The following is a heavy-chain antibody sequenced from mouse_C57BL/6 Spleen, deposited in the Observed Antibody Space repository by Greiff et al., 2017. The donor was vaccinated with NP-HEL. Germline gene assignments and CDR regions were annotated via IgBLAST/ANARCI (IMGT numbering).Heavy chain of an antibody. V-gene: IGHV1-69*01. CDR3: ARGYPYYFDY. CDR1: GYTFTSYW. D-gene: IGHD2-2*01. Sequence: QVQLQQSGPELVKPGASVKISCKASGYTFTSYWMHWVKQRPGQGLEWIGEIDPSDSYTNYNQKFKGKSTLTVDKSSSTAYMQLSSLTSEDAAVYYCARGYPYYFDYWGQGTTLTVSS. CDR2: IDPSDSYT. J-gene: IGHJ2*01.